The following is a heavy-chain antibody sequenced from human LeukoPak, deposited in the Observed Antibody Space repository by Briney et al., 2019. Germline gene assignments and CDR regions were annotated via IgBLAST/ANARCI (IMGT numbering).Heavy chain of an antibody. CDR1: GYTFINFG. Sequence: GGSLRLSCAASGYTFINFGMHWVRQAPGKGLEWVAVISYDGSDTFYADSVKGRFTISRDNAKNSLYLQMNSLRAEDTAVYYCARGYSGYDSLDAFDIWGQGTMVTVSS. D-gene: IGHD5-12*01. CDR2: ISYDGSDT. CDR3: ARGYSGYDSLDAFDI. V-gene: IGHV3-30*03. J-gene: IGHJ3*02.